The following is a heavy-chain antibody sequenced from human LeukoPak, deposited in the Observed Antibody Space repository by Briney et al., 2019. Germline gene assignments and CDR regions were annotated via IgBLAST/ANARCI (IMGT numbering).Heavy chain of an antibody. Sequence: ASVKASCKASGYTFTSYGISWVRQAPGQGLEWMGWICAYNGDTNYAQKLQSRVTMTTDTSTSTAYMELRSLRSDDTAVYYCARDSPFIAAGGYNWFDPWGQGTLVTVSS. CDR3: ARDSPFIAAGGYNWFDP. J-gene: IGHJ5*02. CDR2: ICAYNGDT. V-gene: IGHV1-18*01. D-gene: IGHD6-13*01. CDR1: GYTFTSYG.